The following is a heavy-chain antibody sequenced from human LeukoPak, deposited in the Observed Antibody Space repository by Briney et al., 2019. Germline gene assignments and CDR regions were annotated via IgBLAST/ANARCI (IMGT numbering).Heavy chain of an antibody. V-gene: IGHV7-4-1*02. D-gene: IGHD1-7*01. Sequence: SVKVSCMGSGYTFTSYAMNEVRQAPGQGLEGMGWINTNTGNPTYAQGFTGRFVFSLDTSVSTAYLQISSLKAEDTAVYYCARGTTWNIFDYWGQGTLVTVSS. J-gene: IGHJ4*02. CDR1: GYTFTSYA. CDR3: ARGTTWNIFDY. CDR2: INTNTGNP.